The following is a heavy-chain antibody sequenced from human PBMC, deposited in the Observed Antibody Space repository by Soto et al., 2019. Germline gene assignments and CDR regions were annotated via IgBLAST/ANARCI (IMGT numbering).Heavy chain of an antibody. D-gene: IGHD2-15*01. Sequence: QITLKESGPTLVEPTQTLTLTCSFSGFSLTNSGVGVGWFRQAPGKALECLGIIYWDNDRRYNPSLKTRLTITXXTXKXXVVLSMTYTEPVDTGTYYCAPRASYSAWDVGWFDSWGQGTPVTVS. CDR3: APRASYSAWDVGWFDS. CDR1: GFSLTNSGVG. CDR2: IYWDNDR. V-gene: IGHV2-5*02. J-gene: IGHJ5*01.